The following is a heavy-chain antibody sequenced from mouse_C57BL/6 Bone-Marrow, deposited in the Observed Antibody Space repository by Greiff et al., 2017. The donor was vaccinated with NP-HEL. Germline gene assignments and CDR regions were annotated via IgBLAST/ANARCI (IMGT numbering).Heavy chain of an antibody. Sequence: EVQLQQSGPELVKPGASVKMSCKASGYTFTDYNMHWVKQSHGKSLEWIGYINPNNGGTSYNQKFKGQATLTVNKSSSTAYMERRSLASEDSAVYYCARGRDYVGRVYFDYWGQGTTLTVSS. J-gene: IGHJ2*01. D-gene: IGHD2-4*01. V-gene: IGHV1-22*01. CDR2: INPNNGGT. CDR1: GYTFTDYN. CDR3: ARGRDYVGRVYFDY.